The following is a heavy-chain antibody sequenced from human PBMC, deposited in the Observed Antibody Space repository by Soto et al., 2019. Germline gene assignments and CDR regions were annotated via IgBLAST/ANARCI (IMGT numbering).Heavy chain of an antibody. CDR2: IYYNGST. J-gene: IGHJ4*02. CDR1: GASINSYY. V-gene: IGHV4-59*12. D-gene: IGHD1-26*01. Sequence: ENLALTCTVSGASINSYYWGWIRQPPGKRLEWLGYIYYNGSTTYSPSLKSRVTISIDTSKNKFSLNLNSVTAADTALYYCERGGARVIVGATWGQGTLVTVSS. CDR3: ERGGARVIVGAT.